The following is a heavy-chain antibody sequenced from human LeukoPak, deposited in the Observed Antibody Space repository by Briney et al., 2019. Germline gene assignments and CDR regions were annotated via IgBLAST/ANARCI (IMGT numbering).Heavy chain of an antibody. CDR2: ISGSGHTI. Sequence: GGSLRLSCAASGFTFSSYSMNWVRQAPGKGLEWVSYISGSGHTIYYADSVKGRFTISRDNAKNSLRLQMNSLRAEDTAVYYCARAVRDGYNSWYFDLWGRGTLVTVSS. D-gene: IGHD5-24*01. J-gene: IGHJ2*01. V-gene: IGHV3-48*04. CDR1: GFTFSSYS. CDR3: ARAVRDGYNSWYFDL.